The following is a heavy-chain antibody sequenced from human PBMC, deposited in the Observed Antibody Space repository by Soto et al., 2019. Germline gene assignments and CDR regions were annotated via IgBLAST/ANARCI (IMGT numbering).Heavy chain of an antibody. CDR1: GQTFNRYW. CDR3: GITHFDSGSFGFSGMKV. CDR2: IKQDGSEE. V-gene: IGHV3-7*03. Sequence: DVQLAESGGGLVQPGGSLRLSCVASGQTFNRYWMSWVRQAPGKGLEWVANIKQDGSEEYYVDSVKGRFTISRDNAKKSLSLQLDSLRAEASAMYCCGITHFDSGSFGFSGMKVWGQGATV. J-gene: IGHJ6*02. D-gene: IGHD3-3*02.